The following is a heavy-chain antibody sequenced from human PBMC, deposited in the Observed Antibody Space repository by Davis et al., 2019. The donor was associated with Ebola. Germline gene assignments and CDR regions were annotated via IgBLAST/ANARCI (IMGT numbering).Heavy chain of an antibody. CDR3: ARRLATGSYYYYYSMDV. J-gene: IGHJ6*02. CDR2: IRSKANSYAT. V-gene: IGHV3-73*01. Sequence: GESLKISCAASGFTFSGSAMHWVRQASGKGLEWVGRIRSKANSYATAYAASVKGRFTISRDDSKNTAYLQMNSLRAEDTAVYYCARRLATGSYYYYYSMDVWGQGTTVTVS. D-gene: IGHD4-17*01. CDR1: GFTFSGSA.